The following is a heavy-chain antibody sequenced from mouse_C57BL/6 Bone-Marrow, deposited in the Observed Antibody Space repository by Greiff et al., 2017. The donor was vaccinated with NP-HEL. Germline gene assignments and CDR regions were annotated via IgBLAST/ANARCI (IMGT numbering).Heavy chain of an antibody. CDR1: GYTFTSYG. D-gene: IGHD1-1*01. J-gene: IGHJ2*01. Sequence: VQLQQSGAELARPGASVKLSCKASGYTFTSYGISWVKQRPGQGLEWIGEIYPRSGNTYYNEKFKGKATLTADKSSSTAYMELRSLTSEDSAVYFGVYYYGSSPYYFDGWGQGTTLTVSS. CDR3: VYYYGSSPYYFDG. V-gene: IGHV1-81*01. CDR2: IYPRSGNT.